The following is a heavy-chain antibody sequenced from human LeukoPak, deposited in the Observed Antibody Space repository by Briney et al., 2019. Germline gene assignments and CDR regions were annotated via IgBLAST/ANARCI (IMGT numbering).Heavy chain of an antibody. Sequence: GGSLRLSCAASGFAFSSYAMSWVRQAPGKGLEWVSAISGSGGSTYYADSVKGRFTISRDNSKNTLYLQMNSLRAEDTAVYYCAKDGFVWFGESLQSSAEYFQHWGQGTLVTVSS. CDR1: GFAFSSYA. D-gene: IGHD3-10*01. J-gene: IGHJ1*01. CDR2: ISGSGGST. V-gene: IGHV3-23*01. CDR3: AKDGFVWFGESLQSSAEYFQH.